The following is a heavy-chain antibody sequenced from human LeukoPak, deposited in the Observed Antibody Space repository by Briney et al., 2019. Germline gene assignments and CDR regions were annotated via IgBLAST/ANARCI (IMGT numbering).Heavy chain of an antibody. J-gene: IGHJ4*02. V-gene: IGHV1-2*02. Sequence: ASVKVSCKASGYTFTSYGISWVRQAPGQGLEWMGWINPNSGGTNYAQKFQGRVTMTRDTSISTAYMELSRLRSDDTAVYYCAGGPFSRIDYWGQGTLVTVSS. CDR3: AGGPFSRIDY. CDR1: GYTFTSYG. CDR2: INPNSGGT. D-gene: IGHD1-14*01.